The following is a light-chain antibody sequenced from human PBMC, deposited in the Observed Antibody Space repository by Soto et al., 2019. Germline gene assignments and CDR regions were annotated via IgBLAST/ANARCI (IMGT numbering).Light chain of an antibody. J-gene: IGKJ5*01. CDR2: DAS. CDR3: QQRSNWPPVIT. CDR1: QTFSSH. Sequence: EIVLTQSQATLSLSPGERATHACRASQTFSSHLAWYQQKPGQDPRLLIYDASKRATGIPARISGRGSGTDFTLTISSFEPEDFAVYYCQQRSNWPPVITFGQGTRLEIK. V-gene: IGKV3-11*01.